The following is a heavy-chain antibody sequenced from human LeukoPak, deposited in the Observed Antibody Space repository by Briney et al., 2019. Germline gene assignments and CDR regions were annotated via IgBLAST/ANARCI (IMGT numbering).Heavy chain of an antibody. CDR2: ISSNGGST. V-gene: IGHV3-64*01. J-gene: IGHJ3*02. D-gene: IGHD2-21*01. CDR3: ASGGPRAYLGAFDI. CDR1: GFTFSSYA. Sequence: GGSLRLSCAASGFTFSSYAVHWVRQAPGKGLEYVSAISSNGGSTYYANSVKGRFTISRDNSKNTLYLQMGSLRAEDMAVYYCASGGPRAYLGAFDIWGQGTMVTVSS.